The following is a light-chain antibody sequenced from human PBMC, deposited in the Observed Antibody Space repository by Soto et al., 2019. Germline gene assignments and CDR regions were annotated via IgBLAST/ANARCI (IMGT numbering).Light chain of an antibody. J-gene: IGKJ3*01. CDR1: QVISNY. V-gene: IGKV1-33*01. CDR3: QQYRT. Sequence: DIQMTQSPSSLSASVGDRVTITCQASQVISNYLNWYQQKQGKAPKLLIYDASNLETGVPSRFSGSGSGTDFTVTISSLQPEDIATYYCQQYRTFGPGTKVDIK. CDR2: DAS.